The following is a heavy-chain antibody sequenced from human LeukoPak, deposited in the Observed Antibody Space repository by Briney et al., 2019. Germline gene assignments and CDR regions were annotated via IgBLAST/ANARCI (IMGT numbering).Heavy chain of an antibody. CDR1: GGSISSHY. D-gene: IGHD5-18*01. CDR3: ARAAKRGYSLAHYMDV. CDR2: IYYSGST. Sequence: PSETLSLTCTVSGGSISSHYWSWIRQPPGKGLEWIGYIYYSGSTNYNPSLKSRVTISVDTSKNQFSLKLSSVTAADTAVYYCARAAKRGYSLAHYMDVWGKGTTVTVSS. V-gene: IGHV4-59*11. J-gene: IGHJ6*03.